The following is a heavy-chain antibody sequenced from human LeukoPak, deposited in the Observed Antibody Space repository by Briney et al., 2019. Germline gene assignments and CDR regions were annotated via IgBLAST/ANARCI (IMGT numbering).Heavy chain of an antibody. Sequence: PSETLSLTCAVYGGSFSGYYWSWIRQPPGKGLEWIGEINHSGSTNYNPSLKSRVTISVDTSKNQSSLKLSSVTAADTAVYYCARQSKLGYCSSTSCRRAPFDYWGQGTLVTVSS. D-gene: IGHD2-2*01. V-gene: IGHV4-34*01. CDR3: ARQSKLGYCSSTSCRRAPFDY. CDR2: INHSGST. CDR1: GGSFSGYY. J-gene: IGHJ4*02.